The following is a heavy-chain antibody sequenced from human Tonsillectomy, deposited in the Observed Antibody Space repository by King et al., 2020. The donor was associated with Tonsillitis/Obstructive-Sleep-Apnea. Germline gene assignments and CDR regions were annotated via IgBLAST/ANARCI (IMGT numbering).Heavy chain of an antibody. J-gene: IGHJ3*02. V-gene: IGHV1-46*01. D-gene: IGHD1-1*01. CDR3: ARTAPPPRKPTGPYPGSFDI. Sequence: VQLVESGAEVKKPGASVKVSCKASGYTFTSYYVHWVRQAPGQGLEWMGIINPSGGSTVYAQMFQDRVSMTRDTSTSTVYMELSSLTSDDTAVYYCARTAPPPRKPTGPYPGSFDIWGQGEMGAGSS. CDR2: INPSGGST. CDR1: GYTFTSYY.